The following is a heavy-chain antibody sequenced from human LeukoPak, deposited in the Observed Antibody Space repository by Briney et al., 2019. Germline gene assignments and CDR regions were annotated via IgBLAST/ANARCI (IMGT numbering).Heavy chain of an antibody. J-gene: IGHJ5*02. D-gene: IGHD2-2*02. V-gene: IGHV3-23*01. CDR3: AKERVKVPAAIGGIWFDP. Sequence: PGGPLRLSCAASGFTFSSYAMSWVRQAPGKGLECISGFSGSGGSTYYADSVKGRFTISRDNSKNTLYLQMNSLRAEDTAVYYCAKERVKVPAAIGGIWFDPWGQGTLVTVSS. CDR2: FSGSGGST. CDR1: GFTFSSYA.